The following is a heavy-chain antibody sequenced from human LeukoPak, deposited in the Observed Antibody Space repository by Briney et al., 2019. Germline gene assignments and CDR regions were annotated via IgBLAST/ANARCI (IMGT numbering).Heavy chain of an antibody. V-gene: IGHV3-30*02. CDR2: IRDDGSNK. D-gene: IGHD3-22*01. J-gene: IGHJ3*02. Sequence: GGSLRLSCAASGFTFSSYGMHWVRQAPGKGLEWVAVIRDDGSNKYYADSVKGRFTISRDNSKNTLYLQMNSLRAEDTAVYYCATDYNCYDSSSTNAFDIWGQGTMVTVSS. CDR1: GFTFSSYG. CDR3: ATDYNCYDSSSTNAFDI.